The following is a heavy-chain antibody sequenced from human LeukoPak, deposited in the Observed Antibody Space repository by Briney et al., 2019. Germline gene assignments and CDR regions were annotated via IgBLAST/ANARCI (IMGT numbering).Heavy chain of an antibody. D-gene: IGHD3-10*01. Sequence: ASVKVSCKASGYTFTGYYMHWVRQAPGQGLEWTGWINPNSGGTNYAQKFQGRVTMTRDTSISTAYMELRSLRFDDTAVYFCAREQNEYYYGSGSYYYFDYWGQGTLVTVSS. J-gene: IGHJ4*02. CDR2: INPNSGGT. V-gene: IGHV1-2*02. CDR3: AREQNEYYYGSGSYYYFDY. CDR1: GYTFTGYY.